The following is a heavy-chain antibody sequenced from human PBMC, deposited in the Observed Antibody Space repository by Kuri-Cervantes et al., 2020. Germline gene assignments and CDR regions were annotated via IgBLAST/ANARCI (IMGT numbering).Heavy chain of an antibody. CDR1: GFTFSSYW. J-gene: IGHJ5*02. D-gene: IGHD2-15*01. CDR2: INSDGSST. V-gene: IGHV3-74*01. Sequence: ETLSLTCAASGFTFSSYWMHWVRQAPGKGLVWVSRINSDGSSTSYADSVKGRFTISRDNAKNTLYLQMNSLRAEDTAVYYCAKADGYCSGGSCYPFDPWGQGTLVTVSS. CDR3: AKADGYCSGGSCYPFDP.